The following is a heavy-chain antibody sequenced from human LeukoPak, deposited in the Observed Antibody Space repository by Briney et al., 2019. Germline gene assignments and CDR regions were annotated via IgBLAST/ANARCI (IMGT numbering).Heavy chain of an antibody. Sequence: QSEGSLRLSCAASGFTFINYGMYWVRQAPGKGLEWVATVWYDGNNKYYADSVRGRFTISRDNSKNMVFLHMNSLRVEDTAIYYCARDPDRSGFDSWGQGTLLTVSS. CDR2: VWYDGNNK. CDR3: ARDPDRSGFDS. D-gene: IGHD1-14*01. J-gene: IGHJ4*02. V-gene: IGHV3-33*07. CDR1: GFTFINYG.